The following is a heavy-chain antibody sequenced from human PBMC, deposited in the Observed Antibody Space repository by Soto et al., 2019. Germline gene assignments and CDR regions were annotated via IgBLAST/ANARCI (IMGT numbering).Heavy chain of an antibody. CDR3: ARGAAAGADYGMDV. J-gene: IGHJ6*02. CDR2: IYTSGGT. D-gene: IGHD6-13*01. CDR1: GGSISSYY. Sequence: SETLSLTCTVSGGSISSYYWSWIRQPAGKGLEWIGRIYTSGGTNYNPSLKSRVTMSIDTSKKQFSLKLSSVTVADTAVYYRARGAAAGADYGMDVWGQGTTVTFSS. V-gene: IGHV4-4*07.